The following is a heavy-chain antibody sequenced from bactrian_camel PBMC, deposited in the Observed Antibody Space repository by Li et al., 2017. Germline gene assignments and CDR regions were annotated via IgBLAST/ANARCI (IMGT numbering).Heavy chain of an antibody. V-gene: IGHV3S1*01. D-gene: IGHD6*01. CDR1: GYISASNC. Sequence: HVQLVESGRGSVQAGGSLRLSCVASGYISASNCMSWFRQAPGKEREGVAAIYRGGGRRYYGDSVKGRFTISRDGARRTIHLQMNRLEPEDTAIYYCAAVKYGYPWTVPLQSDAYNYWGQGTQVTVS. CDR3: AAVKYGYPWTVPLQSDAYNY. CDR2: IYRGGGRR. J-gene: IGHJ4*01.